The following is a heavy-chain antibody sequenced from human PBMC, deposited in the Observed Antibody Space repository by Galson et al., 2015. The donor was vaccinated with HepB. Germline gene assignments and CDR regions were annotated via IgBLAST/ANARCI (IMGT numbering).Heavy chain of an antibody. Sequence: ETLSLTCAVYGGSFSGYYWSWIRQPPGKGLEWIGEINHSGSTNYNPSLKSRVTISVDTSKNQFSLKLSSVTAADTAVYYCARGRGFYYYYMDVWGKGTTVTVSS. CDR3: ARGRGFYYYYMDV. V-gene: IGHV4-34*01. CDR1: GGSFSGYY. D-gene: IGHD3-16*01. J-gene: IGHJ6*03. CDR2: INHSGST.